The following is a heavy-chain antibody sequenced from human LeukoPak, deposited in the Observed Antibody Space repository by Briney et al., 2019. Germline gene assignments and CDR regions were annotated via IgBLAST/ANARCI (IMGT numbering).Heavy chain of an antibody. CDR1: GFTFSSYS. J-gene: IGHJ6*02. D-gene: IGHD2-21*02. CDR2: ISSSSSYI. CDR3: ARDRTLAYCGGDCYLYYFGMDV. Sequence: GGSLRLSWAASGFTFSSYSMNWVRQAPGKGRECVSSISSSSSYIYYADPVKGRFTISRDNSKNSLDLQMNSLRAKGTAVYYCARDRTLAYCGGDCYLYYFGMDVWGQGTTVTVSS. V-gene: IGHV3-21*01.